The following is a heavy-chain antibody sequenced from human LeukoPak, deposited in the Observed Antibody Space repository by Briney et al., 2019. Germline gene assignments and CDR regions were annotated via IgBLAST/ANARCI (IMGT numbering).Heavy chain of an antibody. CDR1: GYTFTSYY. Sequence: ASVKASCKASGYTFTSYYMHWVRQAPGQGLEWMGIINPSGGSTSYAQKFQGRVTMTRDMSTSTVYMELSSLRSEDTAVYYCARDARYSGYANYYYYYMDVWGKGTTVTVSS. CDR2: INPSGGST. V-gene: IGHV1-46*01. J-gene: IGHJ6*03. CDR3: ARDARYSGYANYYYYYMDV. D-gene: IGHD5-12*01.